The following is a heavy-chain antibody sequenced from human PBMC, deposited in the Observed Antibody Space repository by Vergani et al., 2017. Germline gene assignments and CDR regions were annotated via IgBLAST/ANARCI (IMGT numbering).Heavy chain of an antibody. CDR2: IASSDTTV. Sequence: QVQLVESGGGLVKPGGSLRLSCTASGFFFSDYYMSWLRQAPGKGLEWISYIASSDTTVYYADSVKGRFTISRDNAKNSLYLEMNSLRAEDTAVYYCARDYLDFSGSGSPYYFDHWGQGTPVTVSS. J-gene: IGHJ4*02. CDR1: GFFFSDYY. V-gene: IGHV3-11*04. D-gene: IGHD3-10*01. CDR3: ARDYLDFSGSGSPYYFDH.